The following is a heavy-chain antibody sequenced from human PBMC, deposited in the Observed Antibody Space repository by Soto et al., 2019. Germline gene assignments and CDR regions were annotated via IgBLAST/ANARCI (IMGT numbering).Heavy chain of an antibody. D-gene: IGHD7-27*01. J-gene: IGHJ6*02. Sequence: ASLKVSCKASGYTFTGYYMHWVRQAPGQGLEWMGWINPNSGGTNYAQKFQGWVTMTRDTSISTAYMELSRLRSDDTAVYYCARGNRQTGDRPSHYYGMDVWGQGTTVTVSS. CDR2: INPNSGGT. V-gene: IGHV1-2*04. CDR3: ARGNRQTGDRPSHYYGMDV. CDR1: GYTFTGYY.